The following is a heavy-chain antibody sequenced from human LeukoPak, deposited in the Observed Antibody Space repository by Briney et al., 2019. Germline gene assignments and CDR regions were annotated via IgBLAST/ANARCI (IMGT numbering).Heavy chain of an antibody. CDR2: ISADNGNT. CDR3: ARDKAAAGIFGH. Sequence: ASVTVSCKGSGYTLSNHAFSWVRQAPGQGLEWMGWISADNGNTNHAQKFQGRVSLTTDTSTSTAYMELRSLRSDDTAVYYCARDKAAAGIFGHWGQGTLVTVSS. J-gene: IGHJ4*02. D-gene: IGHD6-13*01. CDR1: GYTLSNHA. V-gene: IGHV1-18*04.